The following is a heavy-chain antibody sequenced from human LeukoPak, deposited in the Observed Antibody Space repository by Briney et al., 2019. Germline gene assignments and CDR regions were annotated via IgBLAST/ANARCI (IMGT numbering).Heavy chain of an antibody. CDR1: GFTSSSYA. CDR3: AREGSRWTYFDY. CDR2: ISYDGSNK. D-gene: IGHD6-13*01. J-gene: IGHJ4*02. Sequence: GGSLRLSCAASGFTSSSYAMHWVRQAPGKGLEWVAVISYDGSNKYYADSVNGRFTISRDNSKNKLYLQMNSLRAEDTAVYYCAREGSRWTYFDYWGQGTLVTVSS. V-gene: IGHV3-30-3*01.